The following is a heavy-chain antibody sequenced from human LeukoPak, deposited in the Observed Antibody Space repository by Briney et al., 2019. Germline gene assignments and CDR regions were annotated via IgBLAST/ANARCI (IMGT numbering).Heavy chain of an antibody. CDR3: ARDRGSGWRTDTFDI. J-gene: IGHJ3*02. CDR1: GYTFTGYY. V-gene: IGHV1-2*02. D-gene: IGHD6-19*01. CDR2: INPNSGGT. Sequence: PGASVTVSCKASGYTFTGYYMHWVRQAPGQGLEWMGWINPNSGGTNYAQKFQGRVTMTRDTSITTAYMELSRLRSDDTAVYYCARDRGSGWRTDTFDIWGQGTMVTVSS.